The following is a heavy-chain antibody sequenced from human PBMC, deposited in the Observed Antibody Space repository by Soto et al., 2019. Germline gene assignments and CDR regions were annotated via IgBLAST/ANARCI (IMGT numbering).Heavy chain of an antibody. D-gene: IGHD3-22*01. J-gene: IGHJ1*01. CDR3: ASFGEYDSSGYDRCQGGPATEYFHL. CDR1: GGTFSSYA. V-gene: IGHV1-69*13. Sequence: SVKVSCKASGGTFSSYAISWVRQAPGQGLEWMGGIIPIFGTANYAQKFQGRVTITADESTSTAYMELSSLRSEDTAVYYCASFGEYDSSGYDRCQGGPATEYFHLWGQGTLVPVSS. CDR2: IIPIFGTA.